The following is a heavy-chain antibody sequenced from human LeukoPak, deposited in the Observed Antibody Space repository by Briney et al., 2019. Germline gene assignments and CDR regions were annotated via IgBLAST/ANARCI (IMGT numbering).Heavy chain of an antibody. CDR1: GFSFTTHA. Sequence: GGSLRLSCVASGFSFTTHAMGWVRQAPGKGLEWVSHISGSGGSTKYSGSVKGRFTISRDNSKNTLYLQINSLRADDTAVYYCARGWYGSGSSWYFDYWGQGTLVAVSS. D-gene: IGHD3-10*01. CDR3: ARGWYGSGSSWYFDY. V-gene: IGHV3-23*01. J-gene: IGHJ4*02. CDR2: ISGSGGST.